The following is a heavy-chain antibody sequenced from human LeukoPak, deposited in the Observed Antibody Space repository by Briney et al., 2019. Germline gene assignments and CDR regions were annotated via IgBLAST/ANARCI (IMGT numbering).Heavy chain of an antibody. CDR2: INPNSGGT. J-gene: IGHJ4*02. CDR1: GYTFTGYY. D-gene: IGHD6-13*01. V-gene: IGHV1-2*02. CDR3: ARGFAGIAAAATGY. Sequence: GASVKVSCKASGYTFTGYYMHWVRQAPGQGLEWMGWINPNSGGTNYAQKFQGRVTMTKDTSISTAYMELSRLRSDDTAVYYCARGFAGIAAAATGYWGQGTLVTVSP.